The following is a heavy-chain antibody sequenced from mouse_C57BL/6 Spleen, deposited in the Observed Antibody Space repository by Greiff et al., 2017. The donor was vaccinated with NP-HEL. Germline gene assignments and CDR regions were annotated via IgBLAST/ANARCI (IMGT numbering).Heavy chain of an antibody. CDR3: EREDGLWYVDV. CDR1: GFTFNTYA. V-gene: IGHV10-3*01. D-gene: IGHD2-3*01. CDR2: IRSKSSNYAT. J-gene: IGHJ1*03. Sequence: EVQRVESGGGLVQPKGSLKLSCAASGFTFNTYAMHWVRQAPGKGLEWVARIRSKSSNYATYYADSVKDRFTISRDDSQSMLHLQMNNLKTEDTAMYDCEREDGLWYVDVWGTGTTVTVSS.